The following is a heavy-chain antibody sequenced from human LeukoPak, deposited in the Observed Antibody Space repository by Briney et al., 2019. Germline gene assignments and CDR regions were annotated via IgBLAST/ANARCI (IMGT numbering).Heavy chain of an antibody. CDR2: ISSSSSTI. CDR3: TRDSPPDY. J-gene: IGHJ4*02. Sequence: PGGSLRLSCAASGFIFDDYDMSWVRQAPGKGLEWVSYISSSSSTIYYADSVKGRFTISRDNAKNSLYLQMNSLRAEDTAIYYCTRDSPPDYWGQGTLVTVSS. V-gene: IGHV3-48*01. CDR1: GFIFDDYD.